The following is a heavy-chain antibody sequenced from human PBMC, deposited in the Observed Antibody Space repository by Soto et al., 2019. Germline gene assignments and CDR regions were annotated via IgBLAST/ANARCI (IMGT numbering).Heavy chain of an antibody. CDR3: AKDRLEEVGTFFEF. J-gene: IGHJ4*01. CDR2: ISGSGRAT. D-gene: IGHD6-13*01. Sequence: GGSLRLSCEASGFTFSNYAMSWVRQAPGKGLEWVSGISGSGRATYYADSVKGRLTISRDNAKNTLFLQMDSLRAEDAASHYCAKDRLEEVGTFFEFWGHGILVTVSS. CDR1: GFTFSNYA. V-gene: IGHV3-23*01.